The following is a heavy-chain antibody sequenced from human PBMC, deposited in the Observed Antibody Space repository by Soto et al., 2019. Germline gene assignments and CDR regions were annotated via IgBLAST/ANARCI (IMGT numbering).Heavy chain of an antibody. CDR1: GGSFSGYY. V-gene: IGHV4-34*01. J-gene: IGHJ6*03. Sequence: QVQLQQWGAGLLKPSETLSLTCAVYGGSFSGYYWSWIRQPPGKGLEWIGEINHSGSTNYNPSLKSRVTISVDTSKNQFSLKLSAVTAADTAVYYGARGHVRGVRGRAYYYYYMDVWGKGTTVTVSS. CDR3: ARGHVRGVRGRAYYYYYMDV. CDR2: INHSGST. D-gene: IGHD3-10*01.